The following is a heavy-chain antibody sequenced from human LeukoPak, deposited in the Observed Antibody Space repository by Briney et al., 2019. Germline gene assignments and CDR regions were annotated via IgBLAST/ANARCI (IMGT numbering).Heavy chain of an antibody. V-gene: IGHV1-2*02. D-gene: IGHD5-18*01. CDR2: IDPNSGDT. CDR1: GYTFIANY. Sequence: VASVKFSCKASGYTFIANYIHWVRQARGQGLEWMAWIDPNSGDTWSAPLFQGRVTMTRDTSITTASMELTWLSSDDTAVYYCATGVATAFTYWGQGTLLTVSS. CDR3: ATGVATAFTY. J-gene: IGHJ4*02.